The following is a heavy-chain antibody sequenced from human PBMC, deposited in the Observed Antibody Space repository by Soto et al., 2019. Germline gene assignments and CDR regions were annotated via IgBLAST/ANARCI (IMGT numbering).Heavy chain of an antibody. V-gene: IGHV1-69*02. J-gene: IGHJ4*02. Sequence: QVQLVQSGAEVKKPGSSVKVSCKASGGTFSSYTISWVRQAPGQGLEWMGRIIPILGIANYAQKFQGRVTITADKSTSTAYMELSSLRSEDTAVYYCASLYGSGSYYRGYWGQGTLVTVSS. CDR3: ASLYGSGSYYRGY. CDR2: IIPILGIA. D-gene: IGHD3-10*01. CDR1: GGTFSSYT.